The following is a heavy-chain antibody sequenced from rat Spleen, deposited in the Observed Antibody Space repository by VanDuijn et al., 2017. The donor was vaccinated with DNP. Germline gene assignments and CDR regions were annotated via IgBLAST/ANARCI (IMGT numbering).Heavy chain of an antibody. CDR3: ARHRTTGIPFDY. CDR2: ISSSCKYI. J-gene: IGHJ2*01. CDR1: GFTFSSYG. V-gene: IGHV5-34*01. Sequence: EVQLVESGGGLVQPGRSLKLSCVASGFTFSSYGLNWIRQAPGKGLEWISFISSSCKYIYYGDTVKGRLPISRENAKNTLYLLMTSLRSEDTALYDCARHRTTGIPFDYWGQGVMVTVSS. D-gene: IGHD1-7*01.